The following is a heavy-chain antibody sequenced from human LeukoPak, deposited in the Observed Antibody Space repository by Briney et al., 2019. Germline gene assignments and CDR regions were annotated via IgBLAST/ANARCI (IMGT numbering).Heavy chain of an antibody. D-gene: IGHD6-6*01. Sequence: GASVKVSFKASGGTFSSYAISWVRQAPGQGLEWMGRMIPIFGTANYAQKLQGRVAITTDESPSTAYMELSSVRSDVTAVYYCARGRIAARPVGWFDPWGQGTLVTVSS. V-gene: IGHV1-69*05. CDR2: MIPIFGTA. CDR3: ARGRIAARPVGWFDP. CDR1: GGTFSSYA. J-gene: IGHJ5*02.